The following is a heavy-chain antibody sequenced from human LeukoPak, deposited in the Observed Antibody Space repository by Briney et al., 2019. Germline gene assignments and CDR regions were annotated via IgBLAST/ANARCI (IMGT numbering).Heavy chain of an antibody. CDR3: ARKTYYYDSSGYPSDAFDI. V-gene: IGHV1-2*02. D-gene: IGHD3-22*01. Sequence: GASVKVSCKASGYTFTGYYMHWVRQAPGQGLEWMGWINPNSGGTNYAQKFQGRVTMTRDTSISTACMELSRLRSDDTAVYYCARKTYYYDSSGYPSDAFDIWGQGTMVTVSS. J-gene: IGHJ3*02. CDR2: INPNSGGT. CDR1: GYTFTGYY.